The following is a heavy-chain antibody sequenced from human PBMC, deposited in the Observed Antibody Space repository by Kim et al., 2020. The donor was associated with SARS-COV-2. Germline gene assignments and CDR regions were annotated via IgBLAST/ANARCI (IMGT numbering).Heavy chain of an antibody. CDR3: ARGEMIFGVVTYAFDI. V-gene: IGHV4-31*03. D-gene: IGHD3-3*01. Sequence: SETLSLTCTVSGGSISSGGYYWSWIRQHPGKGLEWIGYIYYSGSTYYNPSLKSRVTISVDTSKNQFSLKLSSVTAADTAVYYCARGEMIFGVVTYAFDIWGQRTMVTVSS. CDR2: IYYSGST. CDR1: GGSISSGGYY. J-gene: IGHJ3*02.